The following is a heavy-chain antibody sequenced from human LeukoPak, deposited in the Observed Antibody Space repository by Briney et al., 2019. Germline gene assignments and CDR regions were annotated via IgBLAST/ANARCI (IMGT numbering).Heavy chain of an antibody. CDR2: IGDNGGDT. V-gene: IGHV3-23*01. CDR3: GKDWKLDY. Sequence: GGSLRLSCAASGFTFNNYAMSWVRQAPGKGLEWVPAIGDNGGDTKYADSVKGRFTISRDNSKNTLYLQMNSLRVEDTAIYYCGKDWKLDYWGQGTLVTVSS. CDR1: GFTFNNYA. J-gene: IGHJ4*02. D-gene: IGHD1-1*01.